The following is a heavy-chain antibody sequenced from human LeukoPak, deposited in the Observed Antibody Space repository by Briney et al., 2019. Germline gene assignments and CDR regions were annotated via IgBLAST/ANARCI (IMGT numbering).Heavy chain of an antibody. Sequence: GESLQISCKGSGYSFTNFWISWVRQMPGKGLEWMGIMYPGDSETRYSPSFQGQVTISADKSINTAYLQWSSLKASDTAMYYCARRASSSFDYWGQGTLVIVSS. V-gene: IGHV5-51*01. J-gene: IGHJ4*02. CDR3: ARRASSSFDY. CDR1: GYSFTNFW. D-gene: IGHD6-13*01. CDR2: MYPGDSET.